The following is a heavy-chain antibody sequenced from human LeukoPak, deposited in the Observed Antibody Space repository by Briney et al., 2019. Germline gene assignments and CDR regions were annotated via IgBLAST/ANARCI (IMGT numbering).Heavy chain of an antibody. D-gene: IGHD5-12*01. V-gene: IGHV3-9*01. Sequence: GGSLRLSCAASGFTFDDYAMHWVRQAPGKGLEWVSGISWNSGSIGYADSVKGRFTISRDNAKNSLYLQMNSLRAEDTALYYCAKDVDYDYVFDYWGQGALVTVSS. CDR1: GFTFDDYA. J-gene: IGHJ4*02. CDR3: AKDVDYDYVFDY. CDR2: ISWNSGSI.